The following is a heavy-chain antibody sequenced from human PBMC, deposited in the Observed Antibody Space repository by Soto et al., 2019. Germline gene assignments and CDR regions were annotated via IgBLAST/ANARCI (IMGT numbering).Heavy chain of an antibody. CDR1: GFTFSSYG. V-gene: IGHV3-33*01. CDR3: ASGIAAAAFDY. J-gene: IGHJ4*02. Sequence: GESLKISCAASGFTFSSYGMHWVRQAPGKGLEWVAVIWYDGSNKYYADSVKGRFTISRDNSKNTLYLQMNSLRAEDTAVYYCASGIAAAAFDYWGQGTLVTVSS. D-gene: IGHD6-13*01. CDR2: IWYDGSNK.